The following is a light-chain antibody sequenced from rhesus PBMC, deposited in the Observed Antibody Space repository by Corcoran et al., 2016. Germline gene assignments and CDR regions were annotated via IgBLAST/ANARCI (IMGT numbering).Light chain of an antibody. J-gene: IGKJ4*01. Sequence: ETVMMQSPATLSLSPGERATLSCRASQSFGSTLAWYQQKPGQAPRLLLYYASRRATGIPDRFSGSGSGTEFTLTISSLDPEDVGVYYCQKYNDWPLTFGGGTKVEIK. CDR3: QKYNDWPLT. CDR1: QSFGST. CDR2: YAS. V-gene: IGKV3-35*02.